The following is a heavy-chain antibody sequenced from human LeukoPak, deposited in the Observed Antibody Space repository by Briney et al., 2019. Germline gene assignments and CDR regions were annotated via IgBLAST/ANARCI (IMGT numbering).Heavy chain of an antibody. Sequence: SETLFLTCTVSGGSISGSGYYWGWVRQPPGKGLEWIGSIYYSGSTYYNPSLKSRVTISVDTSKNQFSLKLSSVTAADTAVYYCARTARGTGSFDYWGQGTLVTVSS. D-gene: IGHD2-8*02. CDR1: GGSISGSGYY. J-gene: IGHJ4*02. CDR2: IYYSGST. V-gene: IGHV4-39*07. CDR3: ARTARGTGSFDY.